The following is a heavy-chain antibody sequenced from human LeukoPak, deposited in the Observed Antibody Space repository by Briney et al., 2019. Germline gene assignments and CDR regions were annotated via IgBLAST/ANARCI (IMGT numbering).Heavy chain of an antibody. CDR1: GGSISSGSYY. CDR2: IYTSGST. J-gene: IGHJ4*02. D-gene: IGHD3-22*01. CDR3: ARDLGDYDSSGFDY. V-gene: IGHV4-61*02. Sequence: PSQTLSLTCTVSGGSISSGSYYWSWIRQPAGKGLEWIGRIYTSGSTNYNPSLKSRVTISVGTSKNQFSLKLSSVTAANTAVYYCARDLGDYDSSGFDYWGQGTLVTVSS.